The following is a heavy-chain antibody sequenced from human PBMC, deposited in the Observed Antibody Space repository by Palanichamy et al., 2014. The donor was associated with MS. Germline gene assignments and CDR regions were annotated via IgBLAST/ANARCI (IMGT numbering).Heavy chain of an antibody. CDR2: ISGGGGST. Sequence: EVQLLESGGGLVQPGGSLRLSCAASGFTFSSYTMSWVRQAPGKGLEWVSGISGGGGSTYYADSVRGRFTISRDNSKNTLYLQMNSRRAEDSAVYYCAKECSGGSCYFEGHYYYYGMDVWGQGTTVTVSS. V-gene: IGHV3-23*01. CDR3: AKECSGGSCYFEGHYYYYGMDV. J-gene: IGHJ6*02. CDR1: GFTFSSYT. D-gene: IGHD2-15*01.